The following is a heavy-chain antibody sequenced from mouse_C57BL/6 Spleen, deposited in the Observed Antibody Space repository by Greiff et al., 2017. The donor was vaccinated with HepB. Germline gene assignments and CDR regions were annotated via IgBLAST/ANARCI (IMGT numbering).Heavy chain of an antibody. CDR1: GFTFSDYG. CDR3: ARRFNYYGSSYWYFDV. Sequence: EVQGVESGGGLVKPGGSLKLSCAASGFTFSDYGMHWVRQAPEKGLEWVAYISSGSSTIYYADTVKGRFTITRDNAKNTLFLQMTSLRSEDTAMYYCARRFNYYGSSYWYFDVWGTGTTVTVSS. CDR2: ISSGSSTI. J-gene: IGHJ1*03. V-gene: IGHV5-17*01. D-gene: IGHD1-1*01.